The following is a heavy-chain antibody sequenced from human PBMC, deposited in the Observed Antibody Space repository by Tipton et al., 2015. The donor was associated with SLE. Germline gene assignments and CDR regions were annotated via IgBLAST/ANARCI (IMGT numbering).Heavy chain of an antibody. Sequence: TLSLTCTVSGGTISSDPYYWGWIRQPPGKGLEWIGSIYYSGSTNYNPSLKSRVTISVDTSKNQFSLKLSSVTAADTAVYYCARADYGDPIKSPDAFDIWGQGTMVTVSS. J-gene: IGHJ3*02. D-gene: IGHD4-17*01. CDR2: IYYSGST. CDR1: GGTISSDPYY. CDR3: ARADYGDPIKSPDAFDI. V-gene: IGHV4-39*07.